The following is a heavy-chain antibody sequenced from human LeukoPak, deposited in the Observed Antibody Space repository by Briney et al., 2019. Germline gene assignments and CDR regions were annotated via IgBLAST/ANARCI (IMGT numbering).Heavy chain of an antibody. J-gene: IGHJ6*02. CDR3: ARDGGGMDV. V-gene: IGHV3-30-3*01. D-gene: IGHD3-16*01. CDR2: ISYDGSNK. Sequence: GRSLRLSCAASGFTFSSYAMHWVRQAPGKGLEWVAVISYDGSNKYYADSVKGRFTISRDNAKNTLYLQMNSLRAEDTAAYYCARDGGGMDVWGQGTTVTVSS. CDR1: GFTFSSYA.